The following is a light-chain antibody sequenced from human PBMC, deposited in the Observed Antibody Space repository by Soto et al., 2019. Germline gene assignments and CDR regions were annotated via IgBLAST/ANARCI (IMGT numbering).Light chain of an antibody. CDR2: GAS. CDR3: QQYGSSHPMYT. Sequence: EIVLTQSPGTLSLSPGERATLSCRASQSVSSSYLARYQQKPGQAPRLLIYGASSRATGIPDRFSGSGSGTDLTLPIRKLQPDDFAVYYLQQYGSSHPMYTFGQGTKLELK. J-gene: IGKJ2*01. V-gene: IGKV3-20*01. CDR1: QSVSSSY.